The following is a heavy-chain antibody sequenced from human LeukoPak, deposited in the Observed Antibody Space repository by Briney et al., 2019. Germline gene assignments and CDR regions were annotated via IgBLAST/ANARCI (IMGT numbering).Heavy chain of an antibody. CDR1: GYTFTGYY. Sequence: GASVKVSCKASGYTFTGYYIHWVRQAPGQGLEWMGWINPNSGGTNYAQKFQGRVTMTRDTSISTAYMELSRLRSDDTAVYYCARDRYFDWLSPFYWGQGTLVTVSS. CDR3: ARDRYFDWLSPFY. J-gene: IGHJ4*02. V-gene: IGHV1-2*02. D-gene: IGHD3-9*01. CDR2: INPNSGGT.